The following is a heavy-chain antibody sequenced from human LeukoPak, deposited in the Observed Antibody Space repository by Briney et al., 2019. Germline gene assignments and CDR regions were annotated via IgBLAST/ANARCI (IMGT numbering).Heavy chain of an antibody. CDR2: INPNSGGT. J-gene: IGHJ1*01. CDR1: GYTFTGYY. CDR3: ARDLGYCSGGSCYHGDFQH. V-gene: IGHV1-2*02. Sequence: GASVKVSCKASGYTFTGYYMHWVRQAPGQGLEWMGWINPNSGGTNYAQKFQGRVTMTRDTSISTAYMELSRLRSDDTAVYYCARDLGYCSGGSCYHGDFQHWGQGTLVTVSS. D-gene: IGHD2-15*01.